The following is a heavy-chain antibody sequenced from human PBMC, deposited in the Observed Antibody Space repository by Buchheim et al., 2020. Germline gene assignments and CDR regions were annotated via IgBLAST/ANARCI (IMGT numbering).Heavy chain of an antibody. D-gene: IGHD4-17*01. Sequence: QVQLQESGPGLVKPSETLSLTCTVSGGSISSYYWSWIRQPPGKGLEWIGYIYYSGSTNYNPSLKSRVTISVDTSKNQFSLKLSSVTAADTAVYYCARDRESYGDLYYFDYWGQGTL. CDR2: IYYSGST. CDR1: GGSISSYY. J-gene: IGHJ4*02. V-gene: IGHV4-59*01. CDR3: ARDRESYGDLYYFDY.